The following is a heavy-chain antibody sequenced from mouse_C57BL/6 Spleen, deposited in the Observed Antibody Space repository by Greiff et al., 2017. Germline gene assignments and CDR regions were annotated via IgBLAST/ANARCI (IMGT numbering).Heavy chain of an antibody. CDR2: LDPENGDT. J-gene: IGHJ3*01. V-gene: IGHV14-4*01. CDR3: TTGDYGNT. D-gene: IGHD2-1*01. CDR1: GFNIKDDY. Sequence: VQLKQSGAELVRPGASVKLSCTASGFNIKDDYMHWVKQRPEQGLEWIGWLDPENGDTEYASKFQGKATITADTSSNTAYLQLSSLTSEDTAVYYCTTGDYGNTWGQGTLVTVSA.